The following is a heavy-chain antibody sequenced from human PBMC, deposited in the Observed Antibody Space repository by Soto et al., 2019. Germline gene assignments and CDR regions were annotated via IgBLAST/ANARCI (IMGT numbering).Heavy chain of an antibody. Sequence: SVKVSCKASGGTFSSYAISWVRQAPGQGLEWMGGIIPIFGTANYAQKFQGRVTITADESTSTAYMELSSLRSEDTAVYYCASLNDIVVVVAAPYYFDYWGQGTLVTVSS. J-gene: IGHJ4*02. V-gene: IGHV1-69*13. CDR1: GGTFSSYA. CDR2: IIPIFGTA. CDR3: ASLNDIVVVVAAPYYFDY. D-gene: IGHD2-15*01.